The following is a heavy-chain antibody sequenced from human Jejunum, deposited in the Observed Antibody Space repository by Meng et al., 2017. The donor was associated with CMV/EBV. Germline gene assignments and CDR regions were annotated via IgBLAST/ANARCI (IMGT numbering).Heavy chain of an antibody. Sequence: FDFSSYAMHGVRQAPGKGLEWMAVVSYDGTNTYHADSILGRFTVSRDNYKNTVSLQMKRVTSDDTGLYYCVRSPLSVARDFYFDHWGQGAQVTVSS. J-gene: IGHJ4*02. CDR3: VRSPLSVARDFYFDH. V-gene: IGHV3-30*04. CDR2: VSYDGTNT. D-gene: IGHD5/OR15-5a*01. CDR1: FDFSSYA.